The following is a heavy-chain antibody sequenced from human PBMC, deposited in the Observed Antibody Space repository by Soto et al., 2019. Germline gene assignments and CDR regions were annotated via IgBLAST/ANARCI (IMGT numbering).Heavy chain of an antibody. CDR2: IYQSGST. CDR3: ARELLFYDSDGFSWDDAFDI. D-gene: IGHD3-22*01. CDR1: GGSLSSSASS. V-gene: IGHV4-30-2*01. J-gene: IGHJ3*02. Sequence: SETLSLTSAVSGGSLSSSASSWIWIRQPPGKGLVCFVVIYQSGSTYYNPSLKSRVTMSLDRPKNQFSLKLSSVTAADTAVYYCARELLFYDSDGFSWDDAFDIWGQGTMVT.